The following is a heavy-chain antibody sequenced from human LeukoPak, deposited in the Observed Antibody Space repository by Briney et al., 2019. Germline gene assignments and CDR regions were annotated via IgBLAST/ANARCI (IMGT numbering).Heavy chain of an antibody. CDR3: ARAPGLRFGGWYFDY. J-gene: IGHJ4*02. CDR2: IYSGGST. Sequence: PGGSLRLSCAASGFTVSSDYMSWVRQAPGKGLEWVSVIYSGGSTYYADSVKGRFTISRDNSKNTLYLQMNSLRAEDTAVYYCARAPGLRFGGWYFDYWGQGTLVTVSS. V-gene: IGHV3-53*01. D-gene: IGHD3-10*01. CDR1: GFTVSSDY.